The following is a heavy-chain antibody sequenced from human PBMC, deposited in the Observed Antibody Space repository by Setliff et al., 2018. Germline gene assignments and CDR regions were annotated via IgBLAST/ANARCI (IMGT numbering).Heavy chain of an antibody. V-gene: IGHV4-39*07. CDR2: IHYSGST. D-gene: IGHD1-26*01. CDR3: ARGGDSGSYFLANHDAFDI. CDR1: GGSISSSSYY. Sequence: SETLSLTCTVSGGSISSSSYYWGWIRQPPGKGLEWIGSIHYSGSTHYNPSLKSRVTISIDTSKNQFSLKLSSVTAADTAVYYCARGGDSGSYFLANHDAFDIWGQGTMVTVSS. J-gene: IGHJ3*02.